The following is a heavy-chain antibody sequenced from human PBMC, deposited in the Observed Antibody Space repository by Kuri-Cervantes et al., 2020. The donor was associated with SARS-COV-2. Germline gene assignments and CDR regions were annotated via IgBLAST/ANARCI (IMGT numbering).Heavy chain of an antibody. CDR1: GFTVSSNY. CDR3: ARDPLWFGEPKYYGMDV. Sequence: GESLKISCAASGFTVSSNYMSWVRQAPGKGLEWVSVIYSGGSTYYADSVKGRFTISRDNSKNTLYLQMNSLRAEDTAVYYCARDPLWFGEPKYYGMDVWGQGTTVTVSS. J-gene: IGHJ6*02. D-gene: IGHD3-10*01. V-gene: IGHV3-53*01. CDR2: IYSGGST.